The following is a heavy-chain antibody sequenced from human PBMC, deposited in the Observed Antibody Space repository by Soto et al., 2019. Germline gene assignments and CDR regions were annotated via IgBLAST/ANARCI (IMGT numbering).Heavy chain of an antibody. CDR1: GFTFGDYP. CDR3: TRLRGYSYGYSDY. CDR2: IRSKTYGGTT. V-gene: IGHV3-49*04. Sequence: SLRLSCAASGFTFGDYPMSWVRQAPGKGLEWLGFIRSKTYGGTTEYAASVEGRFTISRDDSKSIAYLQMNSLKIEDTAVYYCTRLRGYSYGYSDYWGQGTLVTVSS. J-gene: IGHJ4*02. D-gene: IGHD5-18*01.